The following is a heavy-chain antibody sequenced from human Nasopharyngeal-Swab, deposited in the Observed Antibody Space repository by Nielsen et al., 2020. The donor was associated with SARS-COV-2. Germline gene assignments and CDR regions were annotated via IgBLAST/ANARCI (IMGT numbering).Heavy chain of an antibody. J-gene: IGHJ4*02. CDR3: ARGTLRLDIVVVPAVYFDY. Sequence: VRQAPGKGLEWVAVISYDGSNKYYADSVKGRFTISRDNSKNTLYLQMNSLRAEDTAVCYCARGTLRLDIVVVPAVYFDYWGQGTLVTVSS. CDR2: ISYDGSNK. V-gene: IGHV3-30*04. D-gene: IGHD2-2*03.